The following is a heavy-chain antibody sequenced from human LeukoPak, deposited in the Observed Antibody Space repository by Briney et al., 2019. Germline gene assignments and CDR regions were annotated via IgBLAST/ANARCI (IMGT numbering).Heavy chain of an antibody. J-gene: IGHJ5*02. CDR3: ARHEYSGSYYGLSWFDP. V-gene: IGHV4-39*01. D-gene: IGHD1-26*01. CDR1: GVSISSSGYS. Sequence: SETLSLTCTVSGVSISSSGYSWGWIRQPPGKGLEWIASIYYSGSTYYNPSLKSRVTISVDTSKNQLSLKLSSLTAADTAVYYCARHEYSGSYYGLSWFDPWGQGTLVTVSS. CDR2: IYYSGST.